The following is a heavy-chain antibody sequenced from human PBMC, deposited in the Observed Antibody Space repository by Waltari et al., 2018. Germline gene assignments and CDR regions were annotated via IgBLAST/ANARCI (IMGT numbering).Heavy chain of an antibody. V-gene: IGHV1-2*06. Sequence: QVQLVQSGAEVKKPGASVKVSCKASGYNYTGYYMHCVRPAAGQGLEWMGRINPNSGGTNYAQKFQGRVTMTRDTSISTAYMELSRLRSDDTAVYYCARERPSPLRGSPSGAFDIWGQGTMVTVSS. D-gene: IGHD3-10*01. CDR1: GYNYTGYY. CDR2: INPNSGGT. CDR3: ARERPSPLRGSPSGAFDI. J-gene: IGHJ3*02.